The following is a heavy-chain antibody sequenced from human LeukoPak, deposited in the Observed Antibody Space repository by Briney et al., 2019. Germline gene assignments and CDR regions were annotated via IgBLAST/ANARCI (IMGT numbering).Heavy chain of an antibody. J-gene: IGHJ4*02. V-gene: IGHV3-11*01. D-gene: IGHD6-13*01. CDR2: ISSSGSTI. CDR1: GFTFSDYY. Sequence: GGSLRLSCAASGFTFSDYYMSWIRQAPGKGLEWVSYISSSGSTIYYADSVKGRFTISRDNAKNSLYLQMNSLRAEDTAVYYCARVVLSSSWWPYYFDYWGQGTLVTVSS. CDR3: ARVVLSSSWWPYYFDY.